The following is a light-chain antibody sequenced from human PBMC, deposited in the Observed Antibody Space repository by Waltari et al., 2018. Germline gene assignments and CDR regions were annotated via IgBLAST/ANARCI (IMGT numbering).Light chain of an antibody. V-gene: IGLV1-40*01. CDR2: RNS. CDR3: QSYDRSLRGYV. CDR1: TPNIGAGYD. Sequence: QSVLTQPPSVSGAPGQRLPISCTGGTPNIGAGYDVPGYQQLPDPAPRLLMYRNSNRPSGVPDRFSGSKSGASASLAITGLQAEDEADYYCQSYDRSLRGYVFGTGTKVTVL. J-gene: IGLJ1*01.